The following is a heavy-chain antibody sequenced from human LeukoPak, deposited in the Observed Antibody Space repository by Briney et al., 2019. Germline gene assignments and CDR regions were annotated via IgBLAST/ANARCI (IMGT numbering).Heavy chain of an antibody. CDR1: GFTFSSYG. J-gene: IGHJ4*02. D-gene: IGHD3-22*01. Sequence: GGSLRLTCAASGFTFSSYGMGWVRQAPAKGLEWVAFIRYDGSNKYYADSVKGRFTISRDNSKNTLFLQMNSLRAEDTAVYYCAKDFSVYYHDSRVLDYWGQGTLVTVSS. V-gene: IGHV3-30*02. CDR3: AKDFSVYYHDSRVLDY. CDR2: IRYDGSNK.